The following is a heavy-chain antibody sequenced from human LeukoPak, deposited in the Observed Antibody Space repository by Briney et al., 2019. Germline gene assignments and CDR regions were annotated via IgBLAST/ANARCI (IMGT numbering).Heavy chain of an antibody. J-gene: IGHJ6*02. V-gene: IGHV4-59*12. CDR1: GGSISSYY. Sequence: KPSETLSLTCTVSGGSISSYYWSWIRQPPGEGLEWIGYIYYSGSTNYDPSLKSRVTISVDTSKTQFSLKLSSVTAADTAVYYCARDRSSSWYYYYYYGMDVWGQGTTVTVSS. CDR3: ARDRSSSWYYYYYYGMDV. D-gene: IGHD6-13*01. CDR2: IYYSGST.